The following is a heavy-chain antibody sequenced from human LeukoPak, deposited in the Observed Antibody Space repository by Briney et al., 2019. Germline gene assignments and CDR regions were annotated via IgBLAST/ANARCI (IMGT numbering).Heavy chain of an antibody. J-gene: IGHJ6*03. Sequence: ASVKVSCKASGYTFTSYAMNWVRQAPGQGLEWMGWINTNTGNPTYAQGFTGRFVFSLDTSVSTAYLQISSLKAEDTAVYYCARVVRWRNYYYYYYMDVWGQGTLVTVSS. V-gene: IGHV7-4-1*02. CDR1: GYTFTSYA. D-gene: IGHD2/OR15-2a*01. CDR3: ARVVRWRNYYYYYYMDV. CDR2: INTNTGNP.